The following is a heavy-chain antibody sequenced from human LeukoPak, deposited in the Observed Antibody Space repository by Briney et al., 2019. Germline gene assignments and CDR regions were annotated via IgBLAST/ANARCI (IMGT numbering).Heavy chain of an antibody. CDR1: GGSISNYY. J-gene: IGHJ5*01. D-gene: IGHD2-8*01. Sequence: PSETLSLTCTVSGGSISNYYWSWIRQPAGKRLEWIGRIHSSGSTNYNPSLKSRVSISVDKSKNQFSLRLSSVIAADTAVYFCARDRCEGYCTSFDSWGQGTLVTVSS. CDR3: ARDRCEGYCTSFDS. V-gene: IGHV4-4*07. CDR2: IHSSGST.